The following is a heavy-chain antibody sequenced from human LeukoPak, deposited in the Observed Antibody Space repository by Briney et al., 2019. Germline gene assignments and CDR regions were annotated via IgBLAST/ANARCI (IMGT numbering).Heavy chain of an antibody. V-gene: IGHV4-34*01. CDR3: ARGGYDILTGLWDWFDP. Sequence: SETLSLTCAVYGGSFSGYYWSWIRHPPGKGLEWIGEINHSGSTNYNPSLKSRVTISVDTSKNQFSLKLSSVTAADTAVYYCARGGYDILTGLWDWFDPWGQGTLVTVSS. CDR2: INHSGST. CDR1: GGSFSGYY. D-gene: IGHD3-9*01. J-gene: IGHJ5*02.